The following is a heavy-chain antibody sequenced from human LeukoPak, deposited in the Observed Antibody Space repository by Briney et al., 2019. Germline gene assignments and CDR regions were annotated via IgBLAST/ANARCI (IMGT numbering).Heavy chain of an antibody. Sequence: AGGSLRLSCAASGFTFSNYWMNWVRQAPGKGLEWVANIKEDGSEKNYVDSVKGRFTISRDNAKNSLHLQMSSLRAEDTAVYYCARDPLIAVAGIYFDYWGRGTLVTVSS. CDR3: ARDPLIAVAGIYFDY. CDR2: IKEDGSEK. V-gene: IGHV3-7*05. J-gene: IGHJ4*02. D-gene: IGHD6-19*01. CDR1: GFTFSNYW.